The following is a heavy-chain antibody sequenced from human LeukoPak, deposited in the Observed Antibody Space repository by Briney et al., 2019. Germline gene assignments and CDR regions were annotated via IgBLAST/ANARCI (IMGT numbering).Heavy chain of an antibody. J-gene: IGHJ4*02. CDR1: GFTFSSYW. D-gene: IGHD2-2*01. CDR3: ARCRWRVAMPDY. Sequence: GGSLRLSCAASGFTFSSYWMHWVRQAPGKGLVGVSRINSDGSSTSYADSVKGRFTISRDNAKNTLYLQMNSPRAEDTAVYYCARCRWRVAMPDYWGQGTLVTVSS. V-gene: IGHV3-74*01. CDR2: INSDGSST.